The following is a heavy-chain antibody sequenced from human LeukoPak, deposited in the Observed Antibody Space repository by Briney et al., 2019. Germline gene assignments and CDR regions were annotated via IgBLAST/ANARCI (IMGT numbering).Heavy chain of an antibody. CDR1: GCTFSSYS. D-gene: IGHD6-13*01. Sequence: PGGSLRLSCAASGCTFSSYSMNWVRQAPGKGLEWVSSISSSSSYIYYADSVKGRFTISRDNAKNSLYLQMSSLRAEDTAVYYCARDPFGYSSSWGQGTLVTVSS. J-gene: IGHJ4*02. V-gene: IGHV3-21*01. CDR3: ARDPFGYSSS. CDR2: ISSSSSYI.